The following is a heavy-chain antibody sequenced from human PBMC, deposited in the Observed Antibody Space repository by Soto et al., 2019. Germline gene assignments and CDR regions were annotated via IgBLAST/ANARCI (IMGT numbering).Heavy chain of an antibody. CDR3: ARGVSGWLWDAFDI. CDR1: GYTFTSYA. CDR2: INAGNGNT. Sequence: QVQLVQSGAEVKKPGASVKVSCKASGYTFTSYAMHWVRQAPGQRLEWMGWINAGNGNTKYSQKFQGRVTITRDTSASTAYMELSSLRSEDTAVYYCARGVSGWLWDAFDIWGQGTMVTVSS. D-gene: IGHD6-19*01. J-gene: IGHJ3*02. V-gene: IGHV1-3*01.